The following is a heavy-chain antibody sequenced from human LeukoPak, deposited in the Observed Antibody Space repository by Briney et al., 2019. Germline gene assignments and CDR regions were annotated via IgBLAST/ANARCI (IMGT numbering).Heavy chain of an antibody. CDR2: INSDGTST. J-gene: IGHJ4*02. D-gene: IGHD2-15*01. V-gene: IGHV3-74*01. CDR1: GVTLSSYW. CDR3: VAARADFDY. Sequence: GSLRLSCAASGVTLSSYWMHWVRQAPGKGLVWVSRINSDGTSTTYADPVKGRFTISRDTAKNSLYLQMNSLRAEDTAVYYCVAARADFDYWGQGTLVTVSS.